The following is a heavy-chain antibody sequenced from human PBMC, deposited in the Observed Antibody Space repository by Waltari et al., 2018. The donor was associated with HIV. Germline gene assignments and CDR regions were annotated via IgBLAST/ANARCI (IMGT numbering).Heavy chain of an antibody. Sequence: QVQLVQSGAEVKKPGSSVKVSCKASGGTFSSYAISWVRQAPGQGIEWMGGIIPIFVTANYARKFQGRVTITADESTSTAYMELSSLRSEDTAVYYCARQDTAMVTLYYGMDVWGQGTTVTVSS. J-gene: IGHJ6*02. CDR3: ARQDTAMVTLYYGMDV. CDR1: GGTFSSYA. D-gene: IGHD5-18*01. V-gene: IGHV1-69*01. CDR2: IIPIFVTA.